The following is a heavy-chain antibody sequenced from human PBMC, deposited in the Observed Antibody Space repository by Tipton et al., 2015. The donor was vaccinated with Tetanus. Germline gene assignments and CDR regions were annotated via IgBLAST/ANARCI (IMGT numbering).Heavy chain of an antibody. CDR2: INHSGST. D-gene: IGHD3-10*01. V-gene: IGHV4-34*01. Sequence: TLSLTCAVYGGSFSGYYWSWIRQPPGKGLEWIGEINHSGSTNYNPSLKSRVTISVDTSKNQFSLKLSSVTAADTAVYYCARARTRGSGSYKYYYYYGMDVWGQGTTVTVSS. CDR3: ARARTRGSGSYKYYYYYGMDV. CDR1: GGSFSGYY. J-gene: IGHJ6*02.